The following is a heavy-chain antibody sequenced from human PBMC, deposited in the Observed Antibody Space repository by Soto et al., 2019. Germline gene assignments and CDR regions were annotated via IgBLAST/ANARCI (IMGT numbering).Heavy chain of an antibody. CDR3: ARNTRGRNFDY. D-gene: IGHD2-2*01. V-gene: IGHV4-38-2*02. CDR2: IYHSGST. Sequence: SETLSLTCTVSSSPINSRYYWGWIRQTPGKGLEWVASIYHSGSTHYNPSLKSRATISVDTSNNQFSLRLSSVTAADTAIYYCARNTRGRNFDYWGQGTQVTVS. J-gene: IGHJ4*02. CDR1: SSPINSRYY.